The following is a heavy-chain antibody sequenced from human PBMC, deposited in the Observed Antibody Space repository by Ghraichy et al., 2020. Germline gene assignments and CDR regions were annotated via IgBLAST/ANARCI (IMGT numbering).Heavy chain of an antibody. CDR2: INSSSNNI. CDR3: ARDADAGGYYFGAFDI. V-gene: IGHV3-48*01. CDR1: KFTFSIYA. Sequence: GGSLRLSCEASKFTFSIYAVSWVRQTPGKGLEWISYINSSSNNIYYADSVKGRFTISRDNAKNSLFLQMNSLRADDTAVYYCARDADAGGYYFGAFDIWGQGTVVTVSS. J-gene: IGHJ3*02. D-gene: IGHD3-22*01.